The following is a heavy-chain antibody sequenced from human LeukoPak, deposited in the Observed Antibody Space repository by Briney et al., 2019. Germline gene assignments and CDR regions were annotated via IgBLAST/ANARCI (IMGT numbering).Heavy chain of an antibody. D-gene: IGHD3-10*01. CDR1: GGTFNSYA. Sequence: ASVKVSCKASGGTFNSYAISWVRQAPGQGLECMGRIIPILGIANYAQKFQGRVTITADESTSTAYMELSRLRSDDTAVYYCARDALLWFGELLRFDPWGQGTLVTVSS. J-gene: IGHJ5*02. CDR3: ARDALLWFGELLRFDP. CDR2: IIPILGIA. V-gene: IGHV1-69*04.